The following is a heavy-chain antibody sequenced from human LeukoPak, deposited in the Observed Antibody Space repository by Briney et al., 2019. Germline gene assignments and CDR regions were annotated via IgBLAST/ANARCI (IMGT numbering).Heavy chain of an antibody. V-gene: IGHV3-23*01. CDR1: GFTFSSYA. Sequence: GGSLRLSCAASGFTFSSYAMSWVRQAPGKGLEWVSAISGSGGSTYYADSVKGRFTISRDNSKNTLYLQMNSLRAEDTAIYYCAKRSDYDYGDLGSSYYYYGMDVWGQGTTVTVSS. D-gene: IGHD4-17*01. CDR2: ISGSGGST. CDR3: AKRSDYDYGDLGSSYYYYGMDV. J-gene: IGHJ6*02.